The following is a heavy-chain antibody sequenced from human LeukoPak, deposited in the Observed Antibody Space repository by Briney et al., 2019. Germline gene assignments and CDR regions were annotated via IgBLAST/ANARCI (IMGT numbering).Heavy chain of an antibody. D-gene: IGHD2-15*01. Sequence: PGGSLRLSCAASGFTFSSYAMSWVRQAPGKGLEWVSAISGSGGSTYYADSAKGRFTISRDNSKNTLYLQMNSLRAEDTAVYYCASGLLQGSHYYMDVWGKGTTVTVSS. V-gene: IGHV3-23*01. CDR2: ISGSGGST. CDR3: ASGLLQGSHYYMDV. CDR1: GFTFSSYA. J-gene: IGHJ6*03.